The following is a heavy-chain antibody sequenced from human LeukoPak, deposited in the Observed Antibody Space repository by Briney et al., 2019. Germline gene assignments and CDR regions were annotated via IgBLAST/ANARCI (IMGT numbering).Heavy chain of an antibody. V-gene: IGHV3-53*01. D-gene: IGHD1-14*01. J-gene: IGHJ4*02. CDR3: ARGVEPLAANTLAY. CDR1: GFTVITND. Sequence: QAGGSLRLSCAASGFTVITNDMTWVRQAPGKGLEWVSVLYSDGNTKYADSVQGRFTISRDNSKNTLYLEMNSLSPDDTVVYYCARGVEPLAANTLAYWGQGTLVTVSS. CDR2: LYSDGNT.